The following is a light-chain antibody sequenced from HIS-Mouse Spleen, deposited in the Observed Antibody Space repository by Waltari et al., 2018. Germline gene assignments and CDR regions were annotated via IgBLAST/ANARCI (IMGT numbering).Light chain of an antibody. Sequence: QSALTQPASVSGSPGQSITIPCTGPSSDVGSYNLVSWYQQHPGKAPKLMIYEVSKRPSGVSNRFSGSKSGNTASLTISGLQAEDEADYYCCSYAGSSTLVFGGGTKLTVL. CDR3: CSYAGSSTLV. CDR2: EVS. V-gene: IGLV2-23*02. CDR1: SSDVGSYNL. J-gene: IGLJ3*02.